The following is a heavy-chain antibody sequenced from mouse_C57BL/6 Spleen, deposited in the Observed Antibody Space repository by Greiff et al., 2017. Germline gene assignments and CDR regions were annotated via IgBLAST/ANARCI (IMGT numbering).Heavy chain of an antibody. J-gene: IGHJ2*01. D-gene: IGHD1-1*01. Sequence: EVKLQESGGGLVKPGGSLKLSCAASGFTFSDYGMHWVRQAPEKGLEWVAYISSGSSTIYYADTVKGRFTISRDNAKNTLYLQMTSLRSEDTAMYYCARNNYYSSRGYFDYWGQGTTLTVSS. V-gene: IGHV5-17*01. CDR2: ISSGSSTI. CDR3: ARNNYYSSRGYFDY. CDR1: GFTFSDYG.